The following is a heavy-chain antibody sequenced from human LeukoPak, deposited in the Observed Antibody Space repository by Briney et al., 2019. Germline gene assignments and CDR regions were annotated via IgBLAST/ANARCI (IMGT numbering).Heavy chain of an antibody. J-gene: IGHJ4*02. V-gene: IGHV3-74*01. CDR2: IKGDGTTT. Sequence: GGSLRLSCAASGFTFGTYWMHWARQAPGKGVVWVSIIKGDGTTTSYADSVQGGFTISRDNAKNTLYLQMNSLRAEDTAVYYCARDPTGSIDYWCQGTLVTVSS. CDR3: ARDPTGSIDY. CDR1: GFTFGTYW. D-gene: IGHD3-9*01.